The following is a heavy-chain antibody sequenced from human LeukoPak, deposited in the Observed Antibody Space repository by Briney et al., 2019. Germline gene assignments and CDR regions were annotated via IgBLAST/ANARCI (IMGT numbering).Heavy chain of an antibody. D-gene: IGHD1-26*01. Sequence: GGSLRLSCAASGFTFSSYSMNWVRQAPGKGPEYVSAITSNGGNTYYANSVKGRFTISRDNSKNTLYLQMGSLRAEDMAVYYCARVGSWDAFDIWGQGTMVTVSS. CDR1: GFTFSSYS. CDR2: ITSNGGNT. V-gene: IGHV3-64*01. J-gene: IGHJ3*02. CDR3: ARVGSWDAFDI.